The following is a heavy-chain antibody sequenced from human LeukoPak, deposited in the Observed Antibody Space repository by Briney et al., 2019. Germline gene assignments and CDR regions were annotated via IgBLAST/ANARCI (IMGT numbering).Heavy chain of an antibody. CDR3: AKDPRGGYSGSWYFDY. CDR2: IRSKANSYAT. D-gene: IGHD5-12*01. CDR1: GFTFSGSA. Sequence: GGSLRLSCAASGFTFSGSAMHWVRQASGKGLEWVGRIRSKANSYATAYAASVKGRFTIPRDDSKNTAYLQMNSLTAEDTAVYYCAKDPRGGYSGSWYFDYWGQGTLVTVSS. J-gene: IGHJ4*02. V-gene: IGHV3-73*01.